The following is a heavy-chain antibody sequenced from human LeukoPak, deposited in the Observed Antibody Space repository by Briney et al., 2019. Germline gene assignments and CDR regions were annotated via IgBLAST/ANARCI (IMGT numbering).Heavy chain of an antibody. CDR2: IYTSGST. D-gene: IGHD3-9*01. J-gene: IGHJ4*02. Sequence: SQTLSLTCTVSGGSISSGSYYWSWIRQPAGKGLEWIGRIYTSGSTNYNPSLKSRVTISVDTSKNQFSLKLSSVTAADTAVYYCARSGGGLRYFDWSFDYWGQGTLVTVSS. V-gene: IGHV4-61*02. CDR3: ARSGGGLRYFDWSFDY. CDR1: GGSISSGSYY.